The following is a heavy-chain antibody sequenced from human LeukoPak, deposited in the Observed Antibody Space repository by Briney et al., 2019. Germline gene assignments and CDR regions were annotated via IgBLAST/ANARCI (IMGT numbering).Heavy chain of an antibody. CDR1: EYTFTSYY. D-gene: IGHD5-12*01. Sequence: ASVKDSCTPSEYTFTSYYMHWVRQAPGQRLEWMGVITTSGGGTTYAQKFQCRGTMTRDTSTSTVYMELSRLRSEDTAVYCCARRGYSGYCDYWGQGTLVTVSS. CDR3: ARRGYSGYCDY. V-gene: IGHV1-46*01. J-gene: IGHJ4*02. CDR2: ITTSGGGT.